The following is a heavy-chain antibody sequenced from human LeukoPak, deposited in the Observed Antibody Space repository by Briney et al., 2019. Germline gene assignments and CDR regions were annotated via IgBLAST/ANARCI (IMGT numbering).Heavy chain of an antibody. CDR1: GGSISSGSYY. D-gene: IGHD3-9*01. J-gene: IGHJ4*02. V-gene: IGHV4-61*02. CDR3: ARLTGYTIEDYFDY. Sequence: SQTLSLTCTVSGGSISSGSYYWSWIRQPAGKGLEWIGRIYTSGSTNYNPSLKSRVTISVDTSKNQFSLKLSSVTAADTAVYYCARLTGYTIEDYFDYWGQGTLVTVSS. CDR2: IYTSGST.